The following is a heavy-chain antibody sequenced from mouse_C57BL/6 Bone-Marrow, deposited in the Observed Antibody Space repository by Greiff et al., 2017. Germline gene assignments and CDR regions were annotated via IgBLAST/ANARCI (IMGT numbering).Heavy chain of an antibody. CDR2: ISSGGSYT. CDR1: GFTFSSYG. J-gene: IGHJ2*01. V-gene: IGHV5-6*01. CDR3: ARLDY. Sequence: EVKLMESGGDLVKPGGSLKLSCAASGFTFSSYGMSWVRQTPDKRLEWVATISSGGSYTYYPDSVKGRFTISRDNAKNTLYLQRSSLKSEDTAMYYCARLDYWGQGTTLTVSS.